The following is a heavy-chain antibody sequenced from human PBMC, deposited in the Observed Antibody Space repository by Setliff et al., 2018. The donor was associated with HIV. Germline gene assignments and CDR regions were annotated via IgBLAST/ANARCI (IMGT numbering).Heavy chain of an antibody. CDR2: IRYDGSDK. J-gene: IGHJ4*02. D-gene: IGHD6-13*01. CDR3: AKNLYSSIWSPLDY. Sequence: PGGSLRLSCAASGFTFSNYGMHWVRQAPGKGLEWVAFIRYDGSDKYYADSVKGRFTISRDNSKNTLYLQMNTLRPGDTAVYFCAKNLYSSIWSPLDYWGQGTLVTVSS. CDR1: GFTFSNYG. V-gene: IGHV3-30*02.